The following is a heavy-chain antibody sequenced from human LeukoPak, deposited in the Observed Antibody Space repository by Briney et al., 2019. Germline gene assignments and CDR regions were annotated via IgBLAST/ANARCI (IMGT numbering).Heavy chain of an antibody. V-gene: IGHV3-7*03. CDR3: ARDSLIQYGSGSYWGFDY. CDR2: IKKDGSDK. Sequence: GGSLRLSCAASGLIFSNYWMSWVRQAPGEGPEWVADIKKDGSDKYYVGSVKGRFTISRDNAKNSLYLQMNSLRAEDTAVYYCARDSLIQYGSGSYWGFDYWGQGILVTVSS. CDR1: GLIFSNYW. J-gene: IGHJ4*02. D-gene: IGHD3-10*01.